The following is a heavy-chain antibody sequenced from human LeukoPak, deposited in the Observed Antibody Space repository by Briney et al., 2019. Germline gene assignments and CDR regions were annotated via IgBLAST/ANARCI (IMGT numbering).Heavy chain of an antibody. J-gene: IGHJ5*02. CDR3: ARALRYCSGGSCFHNWFDP. CDR2: IYTSGST. Sequence: SETLSLTCTVSGGSISSYYWSWIRQPAGKGLEWIGRIYTSGSTNYNPPLKSRVTMSVDTSKNQFSLKLSSVTAADTAVYYCARALRYCSGGSCFHNWFDPWGQGTLVTVSS. CDR1: GGSISSYY. D-gene: IGHD2-15*01. V-gene: IGHV4-4*07.